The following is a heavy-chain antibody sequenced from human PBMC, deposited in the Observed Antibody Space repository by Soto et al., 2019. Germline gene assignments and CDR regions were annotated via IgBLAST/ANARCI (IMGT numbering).Heavy chain of an antibody. J-gene: IGHJ4*02. CDR3: ARVGGSYYGSGSSIAPFDY. D-gene: IGHD3-10*01. CDR1: GGSISSSNW. Sequence: PSETLSLTCAVSGGSISSSNWWSWVRQPPGKGLEWIGEIYHSGSTNYNPSLKSRVTISVDKSKNQFSLKLSSVTAADMAVYYCARVGGSYYGSGSSIAPFDYWGQGTLVTVSS. V-gene: IGHV4-4*02. CDR2: IYHSGST.